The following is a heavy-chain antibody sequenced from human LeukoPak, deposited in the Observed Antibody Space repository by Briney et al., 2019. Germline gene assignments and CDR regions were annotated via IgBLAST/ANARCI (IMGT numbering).Heavy chain of an antibody. CDR1: GDSISSTNNY. Sequence: SETLSLTCTVSGDSISSTNNYWNWLRQPAGKGLEWIGRISTRGSTNYSPSLKSRVNISMDTSKTQFSLKLSSVTAADTAVYYCARDPNLYGSGAFGYWGQGTLVIVSS. D-gene: IGHD3-10*01. J-gene: IGHJ4*02. V-gene: IGHV4-61*02. CDR3: ARDPNLYGSGAFGY. CDR2: ISTRGST.